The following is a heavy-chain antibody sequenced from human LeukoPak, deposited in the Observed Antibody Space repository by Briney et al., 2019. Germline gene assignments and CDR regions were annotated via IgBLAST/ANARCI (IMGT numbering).Heavy chain of an antibody. D-gene: IGHD3-10*01. Sequence: QLELEESGPGLVKHSEYLTLTCTVSVTSTSSSSKYWGWIRQPPGNGLACVGSNYYSGSTYYNPSLKSRVTISVDTSKNQFSLKLSSVTAADTAVYYCARDSGTTGEVKFDPWGQGTLVTVSS. CDR2: NYYSGST. CDR1: VTSTSSSSKY. J-gene: IGHJ5*02. V-gene: IGHV4-39*07. CDR3: ARDSGTTGEVKFDP.